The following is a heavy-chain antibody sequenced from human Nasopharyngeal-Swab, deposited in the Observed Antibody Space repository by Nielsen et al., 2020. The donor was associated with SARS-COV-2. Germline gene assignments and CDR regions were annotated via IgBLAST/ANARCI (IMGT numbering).Heavy chain of an antibody. CDR3: AATYYDILTAPFDRYFDL. CDR2: IRISSSTI. V-gene: IGHV3-48*02. J-gene: IGHJ2*01. CDR1: GFTFSSYS. Sequence: GESLKISCAASGFTFSSYSMNWVRQAPGKGLAWVSYIRISSSTIYYADSVKGRFTISRDNAKNSLYLQMNSLRDEDTAVYYCAATYYDILTAPFDRYFDLWGRGTLVTVSS. D-gene: IGHD3-9*01.